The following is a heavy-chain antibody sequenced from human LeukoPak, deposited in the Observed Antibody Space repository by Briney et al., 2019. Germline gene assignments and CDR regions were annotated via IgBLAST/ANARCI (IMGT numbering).Heavy chain of an antibody. D-gene: IGHD6-13*01. J-gene: IGHJ4*02. V-gene: IGHV3-64*01. CDR2: ISSNGGST. CDR1: GFTFSSYA. CDR3: ARVRGSYFFDF. Sequence: GGSLRLSCAASGFTFSSYAMYWVRQAPGKGLEYVSSISSNGGSTYYANSVKGRFTISRDNSKNTLSLQTGSLRPADMAVYYCARVRGSYFFDFWGQGTLVTVSS.